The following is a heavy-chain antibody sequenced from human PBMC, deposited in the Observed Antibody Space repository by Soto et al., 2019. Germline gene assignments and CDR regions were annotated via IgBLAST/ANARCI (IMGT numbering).Heavy chain of an antibody. D-gene: IGHD3-10*01. CDR3: VKWGRGVWFGESLYYYYGMDV. CDR1: GFTFTTYA. V-gene: IGHV3-64D*08. Sequence: PGGSLRLSCSASGFTFTTYAIHWVRQAPGKGLEYVSAISSNGGSTYYADSVKGRFGISRDNSKDTLYLQMNSLRPEDTAVYYCVKWGRGVWFGESLYYYYGMDVWGPGTTVTVSS. CDR2: ISSNGGST. J-gene: IGHJ6*02.